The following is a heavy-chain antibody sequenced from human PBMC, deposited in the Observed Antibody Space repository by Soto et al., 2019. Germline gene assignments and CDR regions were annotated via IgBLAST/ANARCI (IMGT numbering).Heavy chain of an antibody. V-gene: IGHV4-31*11. CDR2: MFYSGST. CDR1: GYSISSGYH. Sequence: SETLSLTCAVSGYSISSGYHWGCIRQHPGKGLEWIGYMFYSGSTYYHPSLKSRVNISADTSKNQFSLRLTSVTPADTAVYYCARDNGYGHFDSWGQGTLVTVSS. J-gene: IGHJ4*02. CDR3: ARDNGYGHFDS. D-gene: IGHD5-12*01.